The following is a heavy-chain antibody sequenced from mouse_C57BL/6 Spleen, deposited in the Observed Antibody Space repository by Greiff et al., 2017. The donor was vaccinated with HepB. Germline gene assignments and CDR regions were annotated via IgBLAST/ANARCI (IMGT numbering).Heavy chain of an antibody. CDR2: IYPSDSET. J-gene: IGHJ4*01. V-gene: IGHV1-61*01. CDR3: ARSPGMGAMDY. D-gene: IGHD4-1*01. Sequence: VQLQQSGAELVRPGSSVKLSCKASGYTFTSYWMDWVKQRPGQGLEWIGNIYPSDSETHYNQKFKDKATLTVDKSSSTAYMQLSSLTSEDSAVYYCARSPGMGAMDYWGQGTSVTVSS. CDR1: GYTFTSYW.